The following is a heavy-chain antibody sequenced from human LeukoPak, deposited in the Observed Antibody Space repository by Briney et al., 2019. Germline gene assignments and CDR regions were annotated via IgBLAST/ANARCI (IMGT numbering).Heavy chain of an antibody. CDR2: IKQDGSEK. CDR3: ARAGQLGRYYYMHV. V-gene: IGHV3-7*01. Sequence: GGSLRLSCAASGFTFSSYWMSWVRQAPGKGLEWVANIKQDGSEKYYVDSVKGRFTISRDNAKNSLYLQMNSLRAEDTAVYYCARAGQLGRYYYMHVWGKGTTVTVSS. CDR1: GFTFSSYW. D-gene: IGHD6-6*01. J-gene: IGHJ6*03.